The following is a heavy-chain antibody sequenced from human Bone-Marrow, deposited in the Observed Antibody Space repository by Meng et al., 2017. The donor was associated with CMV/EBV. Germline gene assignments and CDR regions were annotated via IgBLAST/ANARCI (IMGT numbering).Heavy chain of an antibody. Sequence: SETLSLTCTVSGGSVNSGSYYWSWIRKPPGKGLEWIGRIYYSGSTKYSPSLKSRVTISVDMSKNQFSLRLSSVTAADTAVYFCARDLYYGSGLDYWGRGKLVTVSS. CDR3: ARDLYYGSGLDY. CDR1: GGSVNSGSYY. CDR2: IYYSGST. V-gene: IGHV4-61*01. D-gene: IGHD3-10*01. J-gene: IGHJ4*02.